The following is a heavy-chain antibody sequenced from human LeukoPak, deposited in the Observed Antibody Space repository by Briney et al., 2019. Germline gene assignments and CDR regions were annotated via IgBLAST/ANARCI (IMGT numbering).Heavy chain of an antibody. D-gene: IGHD1-26*01. CDR1: GGSFSGYY. Sequence: SETLSLTCAVYGGSFSGYYWSWIRQPPGKGLEWIGEINHSGSTNYNPSLKSRVTISVDTSKNQFPLKLSSVTAADTAVYYCARSRTEWELLGYWGQGTLVTVSS. J-gene: IGHJ4*02. V-gene: IGHV4-34*01. CDR3: ARSRTEWELLGY. CDR2: INHSGST.